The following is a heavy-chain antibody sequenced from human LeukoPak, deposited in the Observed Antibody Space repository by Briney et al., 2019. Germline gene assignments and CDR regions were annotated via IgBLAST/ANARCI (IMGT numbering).Heavy chain of an antibody. V-gene: IGHV1-2*02. J-gene: IGHJ3*02. CDR2: INPNSGGT. D-gene: IGHD3-10*01. Sequence: ASVTVSCKASGYTVTGYYMHWVRQAPGQGLEWMGWINPNSGGTNYAQKFQGRVTMTRDTSISTPYIELSRLRSDDTALYYCARVTGNDAFGIWGQGTMVTVSS. CDR1: GYTVTGYY. CDR3: ARVTGNDAFGI.